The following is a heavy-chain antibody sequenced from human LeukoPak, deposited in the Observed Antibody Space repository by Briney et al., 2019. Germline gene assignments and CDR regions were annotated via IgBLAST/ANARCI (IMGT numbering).Heavy chain of an antibody. J-gene: IGHJ5*02. CDR2: SNHSGST. Sequence: PSETLSLTRAVYVGSFSGYYWSWIRQPPGKGLEGIGESNHSGSTNYNPSLKSRVTISVDTSKNQFSLKLSSVTAADTAVYYCARAKALGYCSGGSCYPRGFDPWGQGTLVTVSS. V-gene: IGHV4-34*01. CDR1: VGSFSGYY. D-gene: IGHD2-15*01. CDR3: ARAKALGYCSGGSCYPRGFDP.